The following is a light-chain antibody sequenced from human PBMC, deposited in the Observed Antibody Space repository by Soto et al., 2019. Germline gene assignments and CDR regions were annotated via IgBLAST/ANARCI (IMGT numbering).Light chain of an antibody. J-gene: IGKJ4*01. CDR2: GAS. Sequence: EIVLTQSPGTLSLSPGERATLSCRASQSVSSSYLAWYQQKPGQAPRLLIYGASSRATGIPDRFSGSGSGTDFSLTISRLESEEFALYYCQQYGSSAPTFGEGTKAELK. CDR1: QSVSSSY. CDR3: QQYGSSAPT. V-gene: IGKV3-20*01.